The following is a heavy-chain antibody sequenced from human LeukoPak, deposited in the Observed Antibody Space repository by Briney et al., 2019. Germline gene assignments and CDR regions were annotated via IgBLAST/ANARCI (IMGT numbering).Heavy chain of an antibody. CDR1: GFTFSYYG. CDR3: AKVGSGGYSYGADYYYDYMDV. V-gene: IGHV3-30*02. Sequence: GGSLRLSCAASGFTFSYYGVHWVRQAPGKGLEWVAFIRFDGSNKYYADSVKGRFTISRDNSYNTLYLQMNSLRVEDTAVYYCAKVGSGGYSYGADYYYDYMDVWGKGTTVTISS. J-gene: IGHJ6*03. D-gene: IGHD5-18*01. CDR2: IRFDGSNK.